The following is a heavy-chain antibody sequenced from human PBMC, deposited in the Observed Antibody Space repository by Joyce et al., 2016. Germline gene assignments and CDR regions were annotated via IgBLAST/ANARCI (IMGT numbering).Heavy chain of an antibody. CDR2: SNRDGGST. CDR1: GFTFSSYW. CDR3: ARLRRWSGPSDC. Sequence: EVQLVESGGGLVQPGGSLRLSCAAFGFTFSSYWLYWVRKAPGKGRVLVSRSNRDGGSTTYADSVKGRFTISRYNDKNTLYLQMNSLRAEDTAVYYCARLRRWSGPSDCWGQGTLVTVSS. J-gene: IGHJ4*02. V-gene: IGHV3-74*03. D-gene: IGHD4-23*01.